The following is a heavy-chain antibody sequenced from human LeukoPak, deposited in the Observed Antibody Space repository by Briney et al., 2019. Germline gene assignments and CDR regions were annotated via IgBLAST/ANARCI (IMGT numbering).Heavy chain of an antibody. Sequence: GGSLRLSCAASGFTFSSYGMHWVRQAPGKGLEWVAVISYDGSNKYYADSVKGRFTISRDNSKNTLYLQMNSLRAEDTAVYYCARGAWKITAMANYYGMDVWGQGTTVTVSS. D-gene: IGHD5-18*01. CDR3: ARGAWKITAMANYYGMDV. V-gene: IGHV3-30*03. J-gene: IGHJ6*02. CDR2: ISYDGSNK. CDR1: GFTFSSYG.